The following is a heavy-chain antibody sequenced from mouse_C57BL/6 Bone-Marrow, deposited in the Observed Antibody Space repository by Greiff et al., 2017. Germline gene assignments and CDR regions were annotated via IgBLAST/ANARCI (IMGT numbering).Heavy chain of an antibody. J-gene: IGHJ2*01. Sequence: EVMLVESGGGLVKPGGSLKLSCAASGFTFSDYGMHWVRQAPAKGLEWVAYISSGSSTIYYADTVKGRFTISRDNAKNTLFLQMTSLRSEDTAMYYCARGYLDYWGQGTTLTVSS. D-gene: IGHD2-2*01. CDR1: GFTFSDYG. V-gene: IGHV5-17*01. CDR2: ISSGSSTI. CDR3: ARGYLDY.